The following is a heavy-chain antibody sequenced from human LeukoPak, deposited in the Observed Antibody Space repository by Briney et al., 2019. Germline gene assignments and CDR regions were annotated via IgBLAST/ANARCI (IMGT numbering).Heavy chain of an antibody. D-gene: IGHD3-10*01. CDR1: GFTFSSYE. CDR3: ARERSPGAQDY. J-gene: IGHJ4*02. V-gene: IGHV3-48*03. CDR2: ISSSGSTI. Sequence: GGSLRLSCAASGFTFSSYEINWVRQAPGKGLEWVSYISSSGSTIYYADSVKGRFTISRDNAKNSLYLQMNSLRAEDTAVYYCARERSPGAQDYWGQGTLVAVSS.